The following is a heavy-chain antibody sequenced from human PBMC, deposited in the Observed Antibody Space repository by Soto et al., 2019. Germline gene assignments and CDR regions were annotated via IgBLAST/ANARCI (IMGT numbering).Heavy chain of an antibody. V-gene: IGHV3-23*01. CDR1: GFTFKAYA. Sequence: GGSLRLSCVASGFTFKAYAMGWVRQAPGKGLEWVSSITATDGNTHYADSVRGRFTISRDNSRNSLFLQMNGLSPEDSALYFCAKDEGTSSTVFDYWGQGTLVTVSS. CDR3: AKDEGTSSTVFDY. J-gene: IGHJ4*02. D-gene: IGHD4-4*01. CDR2: ITATDGNT.